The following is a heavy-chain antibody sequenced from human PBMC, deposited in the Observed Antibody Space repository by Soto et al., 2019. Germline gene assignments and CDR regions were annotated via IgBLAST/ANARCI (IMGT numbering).Heavy chain of an antibody. V-gene: IGHV3-23*01. CDR2: ISANGGIT. D-gene: IGHD2-15*01. CDR3: AKDKYTDSVRKVWFFDY. Sequence: EVQLLESGGGLVKPGGSLRLSCAASGFTSSKYAMSWVRLAPGKGLEWVSSISANGGITDYADSVKGRFTISRDNFQNILSLQMDSLRGDDTALYFCAKDKYTDSVRKVWFFDYWGRGTLVTVSS. J-gene: IGHJ2*01. CDR1: GFTSSKYA.